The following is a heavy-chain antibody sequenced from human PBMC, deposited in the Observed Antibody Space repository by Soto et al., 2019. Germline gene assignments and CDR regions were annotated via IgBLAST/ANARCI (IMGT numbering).Heavy chain of an antibody. CDR1: GYTFTGFY. CDR3: ARDNTFGGVLAIFDP. D-gene: IGHD3-16*02. J-gene: IGHJ5*02. CDR2: INSNSGDT. Sequence: ASVKVSCKTSGYTFTGFYMHWVRQAPGHGLEWMGWINSNSGDTNYAQKFRGRVTVTRDTSISTVYMELSRLTSDDTAIYYCARDNTFGGVLAIFDPWGQGTLVTVSS. V-gene: IGHV1-2*02.